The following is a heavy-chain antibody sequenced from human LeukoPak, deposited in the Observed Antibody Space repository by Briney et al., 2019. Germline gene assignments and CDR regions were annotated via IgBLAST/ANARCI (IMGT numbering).Heavy chain of an antibody. J-gene: IGHJ4*02. D-gene: IGHD4-23*01. CDR2: ISGSGGST. CDR1: GFSVRHYA. V-gene: IGHV3-23*01. Sequence: GGSLRLSCAASGFSVRHYAMSWVRQAPGKGLEWVSVISGSGGSTYYADSVKGRFTISRDNSKNTLYLQMNSLRAEDTAEYYCSKLVTTVITPFDYWGQGTLVIVSS. CDR3: SKLVTTVITPFDY.